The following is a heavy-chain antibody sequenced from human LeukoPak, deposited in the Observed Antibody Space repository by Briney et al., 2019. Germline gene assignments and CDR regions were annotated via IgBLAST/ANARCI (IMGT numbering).Heavy chain of an antibody. CDR1: GFTFSNFA. J-gene: IGHJ4*02. V-gene: IGHV3-30-3*01. Sequence: PGGSLRLSCVASGFTFSNFAMHWVRQAPGKGLEWVAVISYDGSNKYYADSVKGRFTISRDNSKNTLYLQMNSLRAEDTAVYYCAREPNSSGFYFDYWGQGTLVTVSS. D-gene: IGHD6-19*01. CDR2: ISYDGSNK. CDR3: AREPNSSGFYFDY.